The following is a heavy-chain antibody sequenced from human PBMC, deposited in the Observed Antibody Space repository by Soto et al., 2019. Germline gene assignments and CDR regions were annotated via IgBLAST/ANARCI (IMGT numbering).Heavy chain of an antibody. CDR1: GGSISSSSYY. Sequence: SETLSLTCTVSGGSISSSSYYWGWIRQPPGKGLEWIGSIYYSGSTYYNPSLKSRVTISVDTSKNQFSLKLSSVTAADTAVYYCARHLEQQLDSARYYYYYYYMDVWGKGTTVTVSS. CDR2: IYYSGST. V-gene: IGHV4-39*01. CDR3: ARHLEQQLDSARYYYYYYYMDV. J-gene: IGHJ6*03. D-gene: IGHD6-13*01.